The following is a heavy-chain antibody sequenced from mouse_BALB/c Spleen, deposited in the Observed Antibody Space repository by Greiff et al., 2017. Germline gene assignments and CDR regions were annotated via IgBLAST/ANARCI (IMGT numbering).Heavy chain of an antibody. CDR1: GFSLSTSGMG. CDR3: ARSPYGNSFAY. D-gene: IGHD2-1*01. CDR2: IYWDDDK. Sequence: ESGPGILQPSQTLSLTCSFSGFSLSTSGMGVSWIRQPSGKGLEWLAHIYWDDDKRYNPSLKSRLTISKDTSSNQVFLKITSVDTADTATYYCARSPYGNSFAYWGQGTLVTVSA. J-gene: IGHJ3*01. V-gene: IGHV8-12*01.